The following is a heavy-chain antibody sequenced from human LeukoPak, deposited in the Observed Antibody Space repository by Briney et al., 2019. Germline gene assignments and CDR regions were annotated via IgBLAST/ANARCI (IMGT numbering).Heavy chain of an antibody. CDR1: GFTFSSYG. J-gene: IGHJ4*02. Sequence: GGSLRLSCVASGFTFSSYGMHWVRQAPGKGLEWVAMMSYDGSDKYYAESVKGRFTISRDNSKNTQDLQMNSLRDEDTAMYSCATLLLGVGGDYWGQGTLVTVSS. V-gene: IGHV3-30*03. D-gene: IGHD2-15*01. CDR2: MSYDGSDK. CDR3: ATLLLGVGGDY.